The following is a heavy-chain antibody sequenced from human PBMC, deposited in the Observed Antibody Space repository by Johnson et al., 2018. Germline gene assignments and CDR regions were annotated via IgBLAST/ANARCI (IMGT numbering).Heavy chain of an antibody. J-gene: IGHJ6*03. CDR1: GFTFRSYA. CDR2: ISYDGSNK. Sequence: QVQLVESGGGVVQPGRSLRLSCAASGFTFRSYAMHWVRQAPGKGLEWVALISYDGSNKYYADPVQGRFTISRDNSKNTLYLQMNSLRAEDTAVFYCAREDDYGDYKYYYYMDVWGKGTTVTVSS. CDR3: AREDDYGDYKYYYYMDV. D-gene: IGHD4-17*01. V-gene: IGHV3-30-3*01.